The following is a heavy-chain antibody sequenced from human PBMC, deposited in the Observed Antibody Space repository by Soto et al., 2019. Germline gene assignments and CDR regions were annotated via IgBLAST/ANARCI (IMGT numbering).Heavy chain of an antibody. CDR3: ARRFGAAAGPYYYYYYGMDV. CDR1: GYSFTSYW. V-gene: IGHV5-51*01. Sequence: GESLKISCKGSGYSFTSYWIGWVRQMPGKGLEWMGIIYPGDSDTRYSPSFQGQVTISADKSISTAYLQWSSLKASDTAMYYCARRFGAAAGPYYYYYYGMDVWGQGTTVTVSS. CDR2: IYPGDSDT. J-gene: IGHJ6*02. D-gene: IGHD6-13*01.